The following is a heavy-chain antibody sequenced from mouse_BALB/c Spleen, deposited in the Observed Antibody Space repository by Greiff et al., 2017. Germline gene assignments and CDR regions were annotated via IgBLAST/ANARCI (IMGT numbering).Heavy chain of an antibody. Sequence: EVMLVESGGGLVKPGGSLKLSCAASGFTFSSYAMSWVRQSPEKRLEWVAEISSGGSYTYYPDTVTGRFPISRDNAKNTLYLEMSSLRSEDTAMYYCARVRGAMDYWGQGTSVTVSS. V-gene: IGHV5-9-4*01. D-gene: IGHD3-3*01. J-gene: IGHJ4*01. CDR1: GFTFSSYA. CDR2: ISSGGSYT. CDR3: ARVRGAMDY.